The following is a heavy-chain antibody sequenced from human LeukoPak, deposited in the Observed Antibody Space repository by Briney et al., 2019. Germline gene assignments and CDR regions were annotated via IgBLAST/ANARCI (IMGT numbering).Heavy chain of an antibody. J-gene: IGHJ4*02. CDR1: GYSISSGYY. Sequence: PSETLSLTCTVSGYSISSGYYWGWIRQPPGKGLEWIGSIYYSGSTYYNPSLKSRVTISVDTSKSQFSLKLSSVTAADTAVYYCATPPLTHRHTSAWYYWGQGALVTVSS. CDR2: IYYSGST. CDR3: ATPPLTHRHTSAWYY. V-gene: IGHV4-38-2*02. D-gene: IGHD6-19*01.